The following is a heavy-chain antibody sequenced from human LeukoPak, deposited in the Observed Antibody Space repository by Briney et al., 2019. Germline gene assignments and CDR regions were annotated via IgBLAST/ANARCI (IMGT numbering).Heavy chain of an antibody. CDR3: ARENVGYSYGSPNNWFDP. V-gene: IGHV1-69*13. J-gene: IGHJ5*02. CDR2: IIPIFGTA. D-gene: IGHD5-18*01. CDR1: GGTFSSYA. Sequence: ASVKVSCKASGGTFSSYAISWVRQAPGQGLEWMGGIIPIFGTANYAQKFQGRVTITADESTSTAYMELSSLRSEDTAVYYCARENVGYSYGSPNNWFDPWGQGTLVTVSS.